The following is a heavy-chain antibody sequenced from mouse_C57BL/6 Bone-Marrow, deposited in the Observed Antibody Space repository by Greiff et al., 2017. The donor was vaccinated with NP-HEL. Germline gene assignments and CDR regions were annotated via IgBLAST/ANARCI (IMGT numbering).Heavy chain of an antibody. CDR1: GYTFTDYE. CDR3: TKKVDCNYHYAMDY. D-gene: IGHD2-1*01. CDR2: IDPETGGT. J-gene: IGHJ4*01. V-gene: IGHV1-15*01. Sequence: QVQLQQSGAELVRPGASVTLSCKASGYTFTDYEMHWVKQTPVHGLEWIGAIDPETGGTAYNQTFKGKAILTADKSSSTAYMQLRSLTSEDAAVYYCTKKVDCNYHYAMDYWGQGTSVTVSS.